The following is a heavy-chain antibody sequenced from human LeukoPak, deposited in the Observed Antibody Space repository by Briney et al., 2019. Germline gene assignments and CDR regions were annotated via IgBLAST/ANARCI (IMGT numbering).Heavy chain of an antibody. J-gene: IGHJ3*02. CDR2: VSYSGNT. V-gene: IGHV4-39*07. CDR3: ARGNSYGPHDAFDI. D-gene: IGHD3-16*01. Sequence: SEALSLTCSVSGGSINSGNYFWAWIRQPPGKGLEWIGSVSYSGNTYYNPSLKSRATISVDTSKNHFSLKLSSVTAADTAMYSCARGNSYGPHDAFDIWGQGTMVTISS. CDR1: GGSINSGNYF.